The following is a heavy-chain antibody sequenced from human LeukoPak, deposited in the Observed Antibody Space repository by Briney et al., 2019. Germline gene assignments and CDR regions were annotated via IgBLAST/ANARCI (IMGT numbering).Heavy chain of an antibody. V-gene: IGHV1-18*01. CDR3: AREKNVLLWFGEVEEHPRYYYYGMDV. CDR1: GYTFTSYG. Sequence: ASVKVSCKASGYTFTSYGISWVRQAPGQGLEWMGWISAYNGNTNYAQKLQGRVTMTTDTSTSTAYMELRSLRSDDTAVYYCAREKNVLLWFGEVEEHPRYYYYGMDVWGQGTTVTVS. J-gene: IGHJ6*02. D-gene: IGHD3-10*01. CDR2: ISAYNGNT.